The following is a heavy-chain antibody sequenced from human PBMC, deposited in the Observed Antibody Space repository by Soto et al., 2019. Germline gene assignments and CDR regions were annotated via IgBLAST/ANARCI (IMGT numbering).Heavy chain of an antibody. D-gene: IGHD1-20*01. CDR2: IIPLHNTS. J-gene: IGHJ6*02. V-gene: IGHV1-69*06. CDR1: GGAFNNYA. CDR3: ASWSSWNPISSDGLDV. Sequence: QGQLLQSGAEVKKPRPSVKVSCKVSGGAFNNYALNWVRHCPGQGLEWLRWIIPLHNTSNYSRKFLGRVTVTADISSTTVYMEVNRLTSDDTATYYCASWSSWNPISSDGLDVWGQGTTVTVSS.